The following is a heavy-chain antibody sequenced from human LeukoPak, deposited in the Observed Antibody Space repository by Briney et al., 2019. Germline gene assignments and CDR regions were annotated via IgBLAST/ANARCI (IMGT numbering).Heavy chain of an antibody. CDR3: ARQRTYHYDSSGYYHDAFDM. V-gene: IGHV5-51*01. CDR1: GYTFTRYW. D-gene: IGHD3-22*01. J-gene: IGHJ3*02. Sequence: GESLKISCKGSGYTFTRYWIGWVRQMPGKGLEWMGIMYPGASDTRYSPSFQGQVTISADKSISTAYLQWSSLKASDTAMYYCARQRTYHYDSSGYYHDAFDMWGQGTMVTVSS. CDR2: MYPGASDT.